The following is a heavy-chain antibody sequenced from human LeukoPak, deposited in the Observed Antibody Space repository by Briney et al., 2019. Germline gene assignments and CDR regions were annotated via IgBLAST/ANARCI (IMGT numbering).Heavy chain of an antibody. CDR2: IYSGGRT. J-gene: IGHJ6*03. CDR3: ARVYYGSGSLHYYYMDV. CDR1: GFSFDDYA. Sequence: PDRSLRLSCAASGFSFDDYAMHWVRQAPGKGLEWVSVIYSGGRTYYADSVKGRFTISRDNSKNTLYLQMNSLRAEDTAAYYCARVYYGSGSLHYYYMDVWGKGTTVTISS. D-gene: IGHD3-10*01. V-gene: IGHV3-53*01.